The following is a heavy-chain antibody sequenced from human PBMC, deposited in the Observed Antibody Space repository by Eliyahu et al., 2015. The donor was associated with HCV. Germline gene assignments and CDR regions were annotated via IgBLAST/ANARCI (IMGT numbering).Heavy chain of an antibody. CDR1: GITFTNAW. CDR3: TIEFTVIVVPDDY. D-gene: IGHD3-22*01. CDR2: IKGKADGGTT. V-gene: IGHV3-15*05. J-gene: IGHJ4*02. Sequence: EVQVVESGGGXVKPGESLRLSCAASGITFTNAWMSWVRQAPGKGLEWVGRIKGKADGGTTDYAAPVKGRFSISRDDSQNTVYLQMNNLKTEDTAVYYCTIEFTVIVVPDDYWGQGTQVTVSS.